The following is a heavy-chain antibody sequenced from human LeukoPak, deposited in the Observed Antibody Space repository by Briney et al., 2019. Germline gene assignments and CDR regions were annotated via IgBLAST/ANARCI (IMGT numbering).Heavy chain of an antibody. CDR1: GFTFNNYC. D-gene: IGHD1-26*01. V-gene: IGHV3-74*01. CDR2: INGDGSNT. J-gene: IGHJ2*01. Sequence: GGSLRLSCAASGFTFNNYCMHWVRQAPGKGPVWVSRINGDGSNTHSADSVKGRFTISRDNAKNTLYLQMNSLRAEDTAVYYCTREPSGTYRYFDLWGRGTLVTVSS. CDR3: TREPSGTYRYFDL.